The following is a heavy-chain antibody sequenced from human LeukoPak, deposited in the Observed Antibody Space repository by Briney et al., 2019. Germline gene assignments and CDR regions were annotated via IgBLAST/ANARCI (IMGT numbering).Heavy chain of an antibody. D-gene: IGHD3-9*01. V-gene: IGHV4-31*03. CDR1: GGSISSGGYY. CDR3: ARGSFPSDDILTGPFDN. Sequence: SETLSLTCTVSGGSISSGGYYWSWIRQHPGKGLEWIGYIYYSGSTYYNPSLKSRVTISVDTSKNQFSLKLSSVTAADTAVYYCARGSFPSDDILTGPFDNWGQGTLVTVSS. CDR2: IYYSGST. J-gene: IGHJ4*02.